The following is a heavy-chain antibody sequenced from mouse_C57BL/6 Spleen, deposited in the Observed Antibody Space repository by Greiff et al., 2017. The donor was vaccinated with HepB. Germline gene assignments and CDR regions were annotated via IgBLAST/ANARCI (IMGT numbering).Heavy chain of an antibody. Sequence: EVQVVESGAELVRPGASVKLSCTASGFNIKDDYMHWVKQRPEQGLEWIGWIDPENGDTEYASKFQGKATITADTSSNTAYLQLSSLTSEDTAVYYCTTSYYGPGDYWGQGTSVTVSS. CDR1: GFNIKDDY. CDR3: TTSYYGPGDY. J-gene: IGHJ4*01. D-gene: IGHD2-10*01. CDR2: IDPENGDT. V-gene: IGHV14-4*01.